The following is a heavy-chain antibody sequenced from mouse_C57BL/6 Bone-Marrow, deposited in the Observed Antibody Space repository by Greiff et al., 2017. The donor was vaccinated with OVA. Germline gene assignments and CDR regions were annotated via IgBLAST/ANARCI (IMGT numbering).Heavy chain of an antibody. V-gene: IGHV8-8*01. J-gene: IGHJ2*01. D-gene: IGHD1-1*01. CDR1: GFSLSTFGMG. CDR3: ADYYYGSSPDY. CDR2: IWWDDDK. Sequence: QVTLKECGPGILQPSQTLSLTCSFSGFSLSTFGMGVGWIRQPSGKGLEWLAHIWWDDDKYYNPALKSRLTISKYTSKNQVFLKIAIVDTADTATYYCADYYYGSSPDYWGQGTTLTVSS.